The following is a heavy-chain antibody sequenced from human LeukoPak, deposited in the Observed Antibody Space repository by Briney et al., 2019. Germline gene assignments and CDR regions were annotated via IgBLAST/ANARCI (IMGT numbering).Heavy chain of an antibody. Sequence: GGSLRLSCAVSGFTVSNNYMSWVRQAPGKGLEWVSVIYSGGSTYYSDSVKGRFTISRDNSKNTLYLQVNSLRDEDTAVYYCARGQYQVLSYYYMDVWGKGTTVTVSS. CDR1: GFTVSNNY. D-gene: IGHD2-2*01. CDR3: ARGQYQVLSYYYMDV. CDR2: IYSGGST. V-gene: IGHV3-66*02. J-gene: IGHJ6*03.